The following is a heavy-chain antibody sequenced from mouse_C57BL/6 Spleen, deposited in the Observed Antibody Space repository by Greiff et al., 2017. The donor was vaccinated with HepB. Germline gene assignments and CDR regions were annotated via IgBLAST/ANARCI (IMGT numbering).Heavy chain of an antibody. J-gene: IGHJ1*03. D-gene: IGHD1-1*01. CDR3: ARTHYYGSRYWYFDV. Sequence: VKLQQPGAELVKPGASVKLSCKASGYTFTSYWMHWVKQRPGQGLEWIGMIHPNSGSTNYNEKFKSKATLTVDKSSSTAYMQLSSLTSEDSAVYYCARTHYYGSRYWYFDVWGTGTTVTVSS. CDR1: GYTFTSYW. CDR2: IHPNSGST. V-gene: IGHV1-64*01.